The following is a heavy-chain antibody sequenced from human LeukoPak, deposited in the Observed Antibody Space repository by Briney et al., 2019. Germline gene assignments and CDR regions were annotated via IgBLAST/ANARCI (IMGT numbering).Heavy chain of an antibody. D-gene: IGHD4-17*01. CDR2: IWYDGSNR. V-gene: IGHV3-33*01. J-gene: IGHJ4*02. CDR1: TFTFSSYG. Sequence: PGMSLRLSCAASTFTFSSYGMHWVRQAPGKGLEWVAIIWYDGSNRYYADSVKGRFTISRDNSKNTLYLQINSLRAEDTAVYYCARDDGDYGYYFDYWGQGTLVTVSS. CDR3: ARDDGDYGYYFDY.